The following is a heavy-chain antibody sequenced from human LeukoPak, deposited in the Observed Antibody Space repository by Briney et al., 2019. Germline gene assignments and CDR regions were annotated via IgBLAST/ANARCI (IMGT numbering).Heavy chain of an antibody. CDR2: INNDGRVT. V-gene: IGHV3-74*01. Sequence: GGSLRLSCAASGFTFSSHWIHWVRQAPGKGLVWVSFINNDGRVTSYADSVKGRFTISRDNAKNTRYLQMNTLRAEDTAMYYCARGGLGAVDYWGPGTLVTVSS. J-gene: IGHJ4*02. CDR1: GFTFSSHW. CDR3: ARGGLGAVDY. D-gene: IGHD3/OR15-3a*01.